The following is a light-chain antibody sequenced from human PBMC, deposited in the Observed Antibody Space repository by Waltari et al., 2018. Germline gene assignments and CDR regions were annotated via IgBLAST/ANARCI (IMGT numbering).Light chain of an antibody. CDR1: SSDVGDYNL. J-gene: IGLJ1*01. CDR2: EVT. V-gene: IGLV2-23*02. CDR3: CSYVGLGTYV. Sequence: QSGLAQPASASGSPGQSITIPCTGTSSDVGDYNLVSWYQQRPGKAPRLLIYEVTKRAPGTSDRFSACKSGNTASLSISGLQAEEDEADYYCCSYVGLGTYVFGTGTKVTV.